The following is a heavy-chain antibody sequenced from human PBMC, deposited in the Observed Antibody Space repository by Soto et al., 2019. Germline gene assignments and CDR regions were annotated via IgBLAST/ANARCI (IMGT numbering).Heavy chain of an antibody. CDR1: GFTVSSKY. V-gene: IGHV3-23*01. D-gene: IGHD3-10*01. Sequence: GGSLRLSCAASGFTVSSKYMTWVRQAPGKGLEWVSAISGSGGSTYYADSVKGRFTISRDNSKNTLYLQMNSLRAEDTAVYYCAKNRGSGSYYTFYYYMDVWGKGTTVTVSS. J-gene: IGHJ6*03. CDR2: ISGSGGST. CDR3: AKNRGSGSYYTFYYYMDV.